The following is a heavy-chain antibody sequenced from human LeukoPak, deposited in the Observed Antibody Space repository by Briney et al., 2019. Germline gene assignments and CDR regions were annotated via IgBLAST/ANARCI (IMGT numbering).Heavy chain of an antibody. CDR1: GFTFSSYW. Sequence: PGRSLRLSCAASGFTFSSYWMHWVRQAPGEGLVWVSRINSDGSSTSYADSVKGRFTISRDNAKNSLYLQMNSLRAEDTAVYYCAELGITMIGGVWGKGTTVTISS. V-gene: IGHV3-74*01. J-gene: IGHJ6*04. CDR3: AELGITMIGGV. CDR2: INSDGSST. D-gene: IGHD3-10*02.